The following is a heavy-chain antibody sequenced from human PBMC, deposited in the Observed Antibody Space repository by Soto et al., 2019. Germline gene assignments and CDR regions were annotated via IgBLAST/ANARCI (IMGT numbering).Heavy chain of an antibody. CDR2: ISYDGSNK. Sequence: GGSLRLSCAASGFTFSSYAMHWVRQAPGKGLEWVAVISYDGSNKYYADSVKGRFTISRGNSKNTLYLQMNSLRAEDTAVYYCARDPDTAMVPFDYWGQGTLVTFSS. CDR1: GFTFSSYA. J-gene: IGHJ4*02. V-gene: IGHV3-30-3*01. D-gene: IGHD5-18*01. CDR3: ARDPDTAMVPFDY.